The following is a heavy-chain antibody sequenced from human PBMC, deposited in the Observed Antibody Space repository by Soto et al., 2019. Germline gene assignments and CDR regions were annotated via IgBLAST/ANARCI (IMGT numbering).Heavy chain of an antibody. Sequence: GGSLRLSCAASGFTFSSYAIHWVRQAPGKGLEWVAVTLSDGSNNFYADSVKGRFTISRDNSKNTVYLQMNSLRPEDAAVYFCARDSGSGGNGSSDPSGHGTLVTVSS. V-gene: IGHV3-30-3*01. J-gene: IGHJ5*02. CDR3: ARDSGSGGNGSSDP. CDR2: TLSDGSNN. D-gene: IGHD6-19*01. CDR1: GFTFSSYA.